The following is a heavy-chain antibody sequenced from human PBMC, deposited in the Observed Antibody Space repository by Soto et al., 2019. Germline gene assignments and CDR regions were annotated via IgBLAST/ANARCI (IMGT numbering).Heavy chain of an antibody. CDR2: INPNSGGT. CDR1: GYTFTGYY. CDR3: ARERRYYDSSGYSGIDY. Sequence: ASVKVSCKASGYTFTGYYMHWVRQAPGQGLEWMGWINPNSGGTNYAQKFQGRVTMTRDTSTSTAYMELSRLRSDDTAVYYCARERRYYDSSGYSGIDYWGQGTLVTVSS. V-gene: IGHV1-2*02. D-gene: IGHD3-22*01. J-gene: IGHJ4*02.